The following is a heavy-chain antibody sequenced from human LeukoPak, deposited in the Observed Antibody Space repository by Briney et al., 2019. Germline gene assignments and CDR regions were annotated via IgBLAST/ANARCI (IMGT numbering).Heavy chain of an antibody. CDR2: INPNSGGT. CDR3: ARGYCTNGVCYYFDY. Sequence: ASVTVSCKASGYTFTSYGISWVRQAPGQGLEWMGWINPNSGGTNYAQKFQGRVTMTRDTSISTAYMELSRLRSDDTAVYYCARGYCTNGVCYYFDYWGQGTLVTVSS. V-gene: IGHV1-2*02. J-gene: IGHJ4*02. D-gene: IGHD2-8*01. CDR1: GYTFTSYG.